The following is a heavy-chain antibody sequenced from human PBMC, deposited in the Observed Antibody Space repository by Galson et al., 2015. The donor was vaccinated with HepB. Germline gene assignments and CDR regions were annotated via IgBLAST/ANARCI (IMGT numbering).Heavy chain of an antibody. V-gene: IGHV3-23*01. J-gene: IGHJ1*01. D-gene: IGHD3-22*01. Sequence: SLRLSCAASGFTFNVYAMSWVRQAPGKGLEWVSSIGDTNTRTYYADSVKGRFTISRDNSKNMLYLQMDGLRAEDTAVYYCARRWDTLVVKHWGQGTRVTVSS. CDR3: ARRWDTLVVKH. CDR1: GFTFNVYA. CDR2: IGDTNTRT.